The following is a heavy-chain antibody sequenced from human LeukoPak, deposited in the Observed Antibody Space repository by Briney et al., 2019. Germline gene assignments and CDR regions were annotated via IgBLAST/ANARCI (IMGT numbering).Heavy chain of an antibody. D-gene: IGHD1-26*01. J-gene: IGHJ4*02. CDR1: GGSITSYH. Sequence: SETLSLTCTVSGGSITSYHYSWIRQPPGKGLEWIGYIYYSGGTNYNPSLKSRVTISVDTSKDQFSLKLSSVTAADTAVYYCARGGSGTYYHYWGQGTLVTVSS. CDR3: ARGGSGTYYHY. V-gene: IGHV4-59*01. CDR2: IYYSGGT.